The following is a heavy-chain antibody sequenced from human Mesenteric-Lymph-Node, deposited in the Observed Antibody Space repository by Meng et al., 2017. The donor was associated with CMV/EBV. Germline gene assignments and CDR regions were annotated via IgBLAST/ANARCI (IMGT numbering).Heavy chain of an antibody. J-gene: IGHJ5*02. V-gene: IGHV1-69*04. D-gene: IGHD3-10*01. CDR1: SHA. Sequence: SHAISWVRQAPGQGREWMGRIIPVLGIANYAQKCQGRVTITADKSTSTAYMELSSLRSEDTAVYYCARDGGTMVRGIIITSRWFDPWGQGTLVTVSS. CDR2: IIPVLGIA. CDR3: ARDGGTMVRGIIITSRWFDP.